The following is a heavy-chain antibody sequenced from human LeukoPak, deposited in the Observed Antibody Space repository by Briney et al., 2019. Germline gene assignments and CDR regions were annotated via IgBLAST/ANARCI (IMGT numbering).Heavy chain of an antibody. Sequence: ARSLRPSSAASRFRPSSYSMHWVRQAPGKGLEWVAVISYDGSYMYYGDSVKDRSTISRDNSKKTLDLQMNSLRAEDTAVYYCARDLRGTSGWSAFDIWGQGTMVTVSS. V-gene: IGHV3-30*04. CDR3: ARDLRGTSGWSAFDI. J-gene: IGHJ3*02. CDR2: ISYDGSYM. CDR1: RFRPSSYS. D-gene: IGHD6-19*01.